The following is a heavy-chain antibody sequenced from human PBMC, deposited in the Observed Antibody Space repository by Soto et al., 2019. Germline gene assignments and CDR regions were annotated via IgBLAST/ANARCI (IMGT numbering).Heavy chain of an antibody. CDR2: IFYSGST. CDR1: GDSISSGGYY. V-gene: IGHV4-31*03. J-gene: IGHJ6*02. Sequence: QVQLQESGPGLVKPSETVSLTCTVSGDSISSGGYYWSWIRQHPGKGLEWIGYIFYSGSTYNNPSLKSRVTISIDTSKNQFSLKLSSVTAADTAVYYCARAYGSGRLSYYYGMDVWGQGTTVTVSS. D-gene: IGHD3-10*01. CDR3: ARAYGSGRLSYYYGMDV.